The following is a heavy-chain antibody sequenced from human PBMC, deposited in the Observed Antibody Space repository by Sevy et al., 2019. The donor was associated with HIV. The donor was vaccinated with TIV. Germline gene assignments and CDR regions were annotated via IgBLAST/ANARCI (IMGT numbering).Heavy chain of an antibody. D-gene: IGHD6-19*01. CDR1: GFTFGDYA. J-gene: IGHJ5*02. V-gene: IGHV3-49*03. CDR3: TRDPTEGIAVAGNWYDP. CDR2: IRNKAYDGTT. Sequence: GGSLRLSCKASGFTFGDYAMSWFRQAPGKGLEWVGFIRNKAYDGTTEYAASVKGRFTSSRDDSKSIAYLQMNSLKTEDTAVYYCTRDPTEGIAVAGNWYDPWGQGTLVTVSS.